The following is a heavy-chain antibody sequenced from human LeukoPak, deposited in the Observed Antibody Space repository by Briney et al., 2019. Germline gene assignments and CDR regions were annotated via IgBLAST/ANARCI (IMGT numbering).Heavy chain of an antibody. CDR1: GGSISSSSYY. CDR2: IYYSGST. Sequence: PSETLSLTCTVSGGSISSSSYYWGWIRQPPGKGLEWIGSIYYSGSTYYNPSLESRVTISVDTSKNQFSLKLSSVTAADTAVYYCARLLALSDYFDYWGQGTLVTVSS. V-gene: IGHV4-39*01. D-gene: IGHD2-8*02. CDR3: ARLLALSDYFDY. J-gene: IGHJ4*02.